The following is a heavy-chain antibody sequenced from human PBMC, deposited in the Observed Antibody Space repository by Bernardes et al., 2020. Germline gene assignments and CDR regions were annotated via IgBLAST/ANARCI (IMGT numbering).Heavy chain of an antibody. V-gene: IGHV3-7*01. CDR1: GFTFSSYW. CDR2: IKQDGSEK. CDR3: ARTSYPLFGYYYGMDV. J-gene: IGHJ6*04. D-gene: IGHD3-16*01. Sequence: VGSLRLSCAASGFTFSSYWMSWVRQAPGKGLEWVANIKQDGSEKYYVDSVKGRFTISRDNAKNSLYLQMNSLRAEDTAVYYCARTSYPLFGYYYGMDVWGKGTTVTVSS.